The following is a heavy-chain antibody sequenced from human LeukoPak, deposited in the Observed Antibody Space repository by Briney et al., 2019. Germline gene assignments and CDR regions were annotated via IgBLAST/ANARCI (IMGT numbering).Heavy chain of an antibody. CDR1: GYSISSGYY. V-gene: IGHV4-38-2*02. D-gene: IGHD4-23*01. CDR3: ARAADYGGPWGTYYFDY. Sequence: SETLSLTCTVSGYSISSGYYWGWIRQPPGKGLEWIGSIYHSGSTYYNPSLKSRVTISVDTSKNQFSLKLSSVTAADTAVYYCARAADYGGPWGTYYFDYWGQGTLVTVSS. J-gene: IGHJ4*02. CDR2: IYHSGST.